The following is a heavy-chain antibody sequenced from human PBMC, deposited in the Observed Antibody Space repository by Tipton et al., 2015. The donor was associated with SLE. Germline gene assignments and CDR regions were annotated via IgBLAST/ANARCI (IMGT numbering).Heavy chain of an antibody. J-gene: IGHJ3*01. V-gene: IGHV4-39*07. D-gene: IGHD2-15*01. CDR3: ARGMRYCSGGSCYGCSFDV. CDR2: IYYSGST. CDR1: GGSISSSSYY. Sequence: TLSLTCTVSGGSISSSSYYWGWIRQHPGKGLEWFGSIYYSGSTYYNPSLKSRVTISVDTSKNQFSLTLSSVTAADTAVYYCARGMRYCSGGSCYGCSFDVWGQGTMVTVSS.